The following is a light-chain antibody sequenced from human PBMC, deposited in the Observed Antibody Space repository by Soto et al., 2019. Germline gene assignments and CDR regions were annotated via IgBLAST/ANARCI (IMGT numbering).Light chain of an antibody. CDR2: GAS. V-gene: IGKV3-20*01. CDR1: QTVSSSY. CDR3: QQYGSSPYT. Sequence: EIVMTQSPATLSVSPGERATLSRRASQTVSSSYFAWYQQKPGQAPRLLISGASSRATGIPDRFSGSGSGTDFTLTISRLEPEDFAVYFCQQYGSSPYTFGQGTKVDIK. J-gene: IGKJ2*01.